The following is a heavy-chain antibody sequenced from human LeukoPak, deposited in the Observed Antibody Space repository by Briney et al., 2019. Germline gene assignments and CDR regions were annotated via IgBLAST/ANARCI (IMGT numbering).Heavy chain of an antibody. V-gene: IGHV4-34*01. J-gene: IGHJ5*02. CDR2: INHSGST. Sequence: SETLSLTCAVYGGSFSGYYWSWIRQPPGKGLEWIGEINHSGSTNYNPSLKSRVTISVDTSKNQFSLKLSSVTAADTAVYYCARGRQGDPWGQRTLVTVSS. CDR3: ARGRQGDP. CDR1: GGSFSGYY.